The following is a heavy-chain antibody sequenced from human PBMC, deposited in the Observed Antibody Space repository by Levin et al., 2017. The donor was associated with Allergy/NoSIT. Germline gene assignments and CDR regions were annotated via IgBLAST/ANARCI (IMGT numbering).Heavy chain of an antibody. CDR3: ARDGRLWFGEFTDY. CDR2: ILHDGSNQ. D-gene: IGHD3-10*01. Sequence: GGSLRLSCAASGFTFSSYGMHWVRQTPDKGLEWVAAILHDGSNQYYSDSVKGRFTISRDKSKNTLYLQMNTLRAEDTALYYCARDGRLWFGEFTDYWGQGTLVTVSS. V-gene: IGHV3-30*03. J-gene: IGHJ4*02. CDR1: GFTFSSYG.